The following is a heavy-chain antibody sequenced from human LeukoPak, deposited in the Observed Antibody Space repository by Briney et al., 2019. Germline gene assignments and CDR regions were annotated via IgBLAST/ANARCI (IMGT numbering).Heavy chain of an antibody. D-gene: IGHD3-10*01. CDR3: ARDMTMVRGNAFGI. CDR2: IYYSGST. Sequence: SETLSLTCTVSGGSISSYYWSWIRQPPGKGLEWIGYIYYSGSTNYNPSLKSRVTISVDTSKNQFSLKLSSVTAADTAVYYCARDMTMVRGNAFGIWGQGTMVTVSS. J-gene: IGHJ3*02. CDR1: GGSISSYY. V-gene: IGHV4-59*01.